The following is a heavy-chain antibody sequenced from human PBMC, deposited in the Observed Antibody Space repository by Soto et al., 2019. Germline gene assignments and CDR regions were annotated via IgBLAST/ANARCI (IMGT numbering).Heavy chain of an antibody. CDR1: GFTFNNYE. CDR2: ISDSGGST. J-gene: IGHJ6*03. CDR3: AKDVYYYYMDV. V-gene: IGHV3-23*01. Sequence: SLRLSCAASGFTFNNYEMSWVRQAPGKGLEWVSTISDSGGSTYYADSVKGRFTISRDNSKNTLYLQMSSLRAEDTAVYYCAKDVYYYYMDVWGKGTTVTVSS.